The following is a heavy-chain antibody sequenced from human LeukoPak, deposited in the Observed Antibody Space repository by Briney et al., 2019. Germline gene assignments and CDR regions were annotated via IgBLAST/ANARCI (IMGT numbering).Heavy chain of an antibody. CDR2: INHSGST. CDR3: ARDSRIGRGNY. CDR1: GGSFSGYY. Sequence: SETLSLTCAVYGGSFSGYYWSWIRQPPGKGLEWIGEINHSGSTNYDPSLKSRVTISVDTSKNQFSLKLSSVTAADTAVYYCARDSRIGRGNYWGQGTLVTVSS. J-gene: IGHJ4*02. D-gene: IGHD1-26*01. V-gene: IGHV4-34*01.